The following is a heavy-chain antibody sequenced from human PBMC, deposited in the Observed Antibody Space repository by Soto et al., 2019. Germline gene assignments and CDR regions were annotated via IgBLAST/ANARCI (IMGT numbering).Heavy chain of an antibody. CDR1: GFSFSSYA. CDR2: ITVRSHTT. V-gene: IGHV3-23*01. CDR3: ARGLAAGGTGGLTYYFDF. D-gene: IGHD6-13*01. J-gene: IGHJ4*02. Sequence: EVQLLESGGDLVQPGGSLRLSCGVSGFSFSSYAMAWVRQVPGKGLEWLSVITVRSHTTYYADSVRGRFTISRDDSRDTLYPQLNSLRGEDTAVYYCARGLAAGGTGGLTYYFDFWGQGTLVTVSP.